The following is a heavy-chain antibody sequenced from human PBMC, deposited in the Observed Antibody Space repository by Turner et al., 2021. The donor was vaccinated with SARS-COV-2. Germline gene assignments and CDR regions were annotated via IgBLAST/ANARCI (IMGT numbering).Heavy chain of an antibody. D-gene: IGHD6-19*01. Sequence: QVQLQESGPGLVKPSETLSLTCTVSGGSISSYFWNWIRQPAGKGLEWIGRIYTSGTSNYNPSLKSRVTMSVDTSKNQFSLKLSSVTAADTAVYYCAIKLWYISGWYAVDPWGQGTLVTVSS. CDR2: IYTSGTS. J-gene: IGHJ5*02. CDR3: AIKLWYISGWYAVDP. V-gene: IGHV4-4*07. CDR1: GGSISSYF.